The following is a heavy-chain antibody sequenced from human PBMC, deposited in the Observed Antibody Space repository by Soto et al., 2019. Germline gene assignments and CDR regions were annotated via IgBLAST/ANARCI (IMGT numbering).Heavy chain of an antibody. Sequence: QVQLQESGPGLVKPSETLSLTCTVSGDSVSSSGYYWSWIRQPPGKVLEWIGYIYFSGSTNYHPSLKRGVPITAQTSEDQFTRRPTSVPTTATSEYTCAYAGEKLRVPTNLDYWGQGTLVT. D-gene: IGHD2-2*01. J-gene: IGHJ4*02. V-gene: IGHV4-61*08. CDR2: IYFSGST. CDR3: AYAGEKLRVPTNLDY. CDR1: GDSVSSSGYY.